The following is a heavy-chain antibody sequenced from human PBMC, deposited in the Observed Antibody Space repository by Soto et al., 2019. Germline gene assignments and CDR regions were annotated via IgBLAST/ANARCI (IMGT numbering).Heavy chain of an antibody. V-gene: IGHV4-30-4*01. J-gene: IGHJ4*02. D-gene: IGHD3-10*01. CDR1: GGSISSGDVY. CDR3: ARRPYFAGSGSLDYFDY. CDR2: IYRSGST. Sequence: QVNLQESGPGLVRPSQTLSLTCTVSGGSISSGDVYWSWIRQAPAKDLEWIGYIYRSGSTKYNPSLKSRATISVDTSKNQFSLNLRSVTAADTAVYYCARRPYFAGSGSLDYFDYWGQGTLVTVSS.